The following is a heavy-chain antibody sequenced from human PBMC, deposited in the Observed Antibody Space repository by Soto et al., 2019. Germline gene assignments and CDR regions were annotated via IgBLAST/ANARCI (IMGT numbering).Heavy chain of an antibody. CDR3: TTDFHPVWWLRPEY. V-gene: IGHV3-15*07. CDR1: GFTFSNAW. J-gene: IGHJ4*02. D-gene: IGHD5-12*01. CDR2: IKSKTDGGTT. Sequence: TGGSLRLSCAASGFTFSNAWMNWVRQAPGKGLEWVGRIKSKTDGGTTDYAAPVKGRFTISRDDSKNTLYLQMNSLKTEDTAVYYCTTDFHPVWWLRPEYWGQGTLVTVSS.